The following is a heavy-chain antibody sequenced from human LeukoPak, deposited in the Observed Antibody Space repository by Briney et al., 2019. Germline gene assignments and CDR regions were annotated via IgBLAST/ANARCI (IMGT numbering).Heavy chain of an antibody. D-gene: IGHD3-22*01. CDR2: ISSSSRFI. CDR3: AKVDYYDSSGNYPNWFDP. J-gene: IGHJ5*02. Sequence: PGGSLRLSCAASGFTFNSYSMNWFRQAPGKGLEWVSSISSSSRFIYYADSVKGRFTISRDNYKNTLYLQMNSLRAEDTAVYYCAKVDYYDSSGNYPNWFDPWGQGTLVTVSS. CDR1: GFTFNSYS. V-gene: IGHV3-21*04.